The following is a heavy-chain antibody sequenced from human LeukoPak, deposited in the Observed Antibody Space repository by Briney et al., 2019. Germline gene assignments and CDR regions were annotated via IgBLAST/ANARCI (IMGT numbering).Heavy chain of an antibody. Sequence: PGGSLRLSCAASGFTFSSYGMHWVRQTPGKGLEWVAFIRYDGSTKYYADSVKGRFTISRDNSKNTLYLQMNSLRAEDTAVYYCAKDAPRWYQLPTNHFDYWGQGTLVTVSS. CDR3: AKDAPRWYQLPTNHFDY. V-gene: IGHV3-30*02. J-gene: IGHJ4*02. CDR2: IRYDGSTK. CDR1: GFTFSSYG. D-gene: IGHD2-2*01.